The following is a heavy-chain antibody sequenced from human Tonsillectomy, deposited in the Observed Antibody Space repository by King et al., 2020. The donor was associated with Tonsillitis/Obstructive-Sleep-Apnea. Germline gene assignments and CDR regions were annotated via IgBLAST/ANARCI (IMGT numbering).Heavy chain of an antibody. V-gene: IGHV1-46*01. CDR2: FNPGVGIT. D-gene: IGHD5-18*01. J-gene: IGHJ4*02. Sequence: QLVQSWAEVKKPGASVKVSCKASRYTLTSYYMLWGRQAPGQGFELRGIFNPGVGITSYAQKFQGKVTMTRDTATSTVYMELSSLRSEDTAVYYCARRSWWLESAMDYWGQGTLVTVSS. CDR1: RYTLTSYY. CDR3: ARRSWWLESAMDY.